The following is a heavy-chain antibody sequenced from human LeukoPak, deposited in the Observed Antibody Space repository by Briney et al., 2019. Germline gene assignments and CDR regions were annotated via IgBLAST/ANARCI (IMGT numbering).Heavy chain of an antibody. J-gene: IGHJ6*02. CDR3: ARDAVVTAPYYYYYYGMDV. CDR1: GYTFTGYY. Sequence: ASVKVSCKASGYTFTGYYMHWVRQAPGQGLEWMGWINPNSGGTNYAQKFQGRVTMTRDTSISTAYMELSRLRSDDTAVYYCARDAVVTAPYYYYYYGMDVWGQGTTVTVSS. V-gene: IGHV1-2*02. D-gene: IGHD4-23*01. CDR2: INPNSGGT.